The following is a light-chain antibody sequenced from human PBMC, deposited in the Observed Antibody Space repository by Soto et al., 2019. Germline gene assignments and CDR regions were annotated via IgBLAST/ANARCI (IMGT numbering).Light chain of an antibody. CDR1: SSDVGGYNY. CDR3: CSYVGSFLVGV. J-gene: IGLJ1*01. V-gene: IGLV2-14*01. CDR2: EVS. Sequence: QSALTQPASVSGSPGQSITISCTGTSSDVGGYNYVSWYQQHPGKAPKLMIYEVSNRPSGVSNRFSGSKSGNTASLTISGLQAEDEADYYCCSYVGSFLVGVFGTGTKVTVL.